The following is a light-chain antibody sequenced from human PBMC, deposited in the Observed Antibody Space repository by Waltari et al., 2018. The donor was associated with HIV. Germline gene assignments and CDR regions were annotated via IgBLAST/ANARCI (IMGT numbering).Light chain of an antibody. Sequence: QSMLTPPPSVSAAPGQNATISCPGPRYHIGNSFVSWYQQLPGTAPKLLIYDNNKRPSGVPDRFSGSKSGTSATLDITGLQTGDEAEYFCGTYDSSLGAVIFGGGTKLTV. V-gene: IGLV1-51*01. CDR3: GTYDSSLGAVI. CDR2: DNN. CDR1: RYHIGNSF. J-gene: IGLJ2*01.